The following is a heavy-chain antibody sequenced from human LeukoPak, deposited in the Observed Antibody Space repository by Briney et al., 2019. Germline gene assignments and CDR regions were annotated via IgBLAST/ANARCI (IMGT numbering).Heavy chain of an antibody. J-gene: IGHJ4*02. V-gene: IGHV1-2*02. D-gene: IGHD3-22*01. Sequence: GASVKVSCKATGNIFFSFGISWVRQAPGQGLEWMGWVNPNSGDTDYAQKFQGRVTMTRDTSIRTAYMELSSLTLDDTAVYYCTRGRRPQESSVTTIEGYWGQGTLVTVSS. CDR1: GNIFFSFG. CDR3: TRGRRPQESSVTTIEGY. CDR2: VNPNSGDT.